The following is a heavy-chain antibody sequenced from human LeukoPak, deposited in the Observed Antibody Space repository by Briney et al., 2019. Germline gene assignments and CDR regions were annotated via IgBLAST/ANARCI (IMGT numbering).Heavy chain of an antibody. D-gene: IGHD3-22*01. CDR1: GFIFSKFD. J-gene: IGHJ4*02. Sequence: PGGSLRLSCAASGFIFSKFDMHWVRQAPGKGLEWVAFIQYDGSNKYYTDSVKGRFTISRDNSKNTLYLQMNSLRAEDTAVYYCAKDRDSSGYHLFDYWGQGTLVTVSS. V-gene: IGHV3-30*02. CDR3: AKDRDSSGYHLFDY. CDR2: IQYDGSNK.